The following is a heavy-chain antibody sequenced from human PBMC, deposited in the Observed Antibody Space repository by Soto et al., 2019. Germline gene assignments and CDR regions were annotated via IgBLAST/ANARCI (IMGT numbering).Heavy chain of an antibody. CDR2: IKQDGSEK. Sequence: EVQLVESGGGLVQPGGSLRLSCAASGFTFSSYWMSWVRQAPGKGLEWVANIKQDGSEKYYVDSVKGRFTISRDNAKNSRYLQMNSLRAEDTAVYYCAGFDILTGYYYYGMDVWGQGTTVTVSS. D-gene: IGHD3-9*01. J-gene: IGHJ6*02. CDR1: GFTFSSYW. V-gene: IGHV3-7*05. CDR3: AGFDILTGYYYYGMDV.